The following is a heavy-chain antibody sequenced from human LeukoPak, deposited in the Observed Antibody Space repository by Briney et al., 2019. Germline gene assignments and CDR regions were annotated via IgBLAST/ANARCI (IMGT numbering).Heavy chain of an antibody. D-gene: IGHD3-22*01. Sequence: LSLTCAVYGGSFSDYYWSWIRQAPGKGLEWVSYISSSGSTIYYADSVKGRFTISRDNAKNSLYLQMNSLRAEDTAVYYCARVNGGPRYYYDSSGYPDYWGQGTLVTVSS. V-gene: IGHV3-11*01. CDR3: ARVNGGPRYYYDSSGYPDY. CDR1: GGSFSDYY. CDR2: ISSSGSTI. J-gene: IGHJ4*02.